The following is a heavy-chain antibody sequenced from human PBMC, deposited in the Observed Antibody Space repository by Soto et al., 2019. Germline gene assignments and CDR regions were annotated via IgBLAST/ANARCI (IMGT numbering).Heavy chain of an antibody. CDR2: ISGSGGAT. J-gene: IGHJ6*03. CDR1: GFTFSSYA. CDR3: AKDGYYYYMDV. D-gene: IGHD3-10*01. V-gene: IGHV3-23*01. Sequence: GGSLRLSCAASGFTFSSYAMSWVRQAPGKGLEWVSTISGSGGATYYADSVKGRFTISRDNSKNTLYLQMHSLRAEDTAVYYCAKDGYYYYMDVWGKGTTVTVSS.